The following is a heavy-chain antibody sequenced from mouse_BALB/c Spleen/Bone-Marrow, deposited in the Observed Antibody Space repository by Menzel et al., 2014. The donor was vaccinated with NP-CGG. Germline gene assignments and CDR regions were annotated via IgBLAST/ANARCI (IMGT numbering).Heavy chain of an antibody. V-gene: IGHV1S81*02. D-gene: IGHD2-1*01. CDR2: INPSNGRT. CDR3: VRDGNYRYAMDY. J-gene: IGHJ4*01. Sequence: PEWIGEINPSNGRTNYNEKFKRKATLTEDKSSSTAYMQLSSLTSEDSAVYYCVRDGNYRYAMDYWGQGTSVTVSS.